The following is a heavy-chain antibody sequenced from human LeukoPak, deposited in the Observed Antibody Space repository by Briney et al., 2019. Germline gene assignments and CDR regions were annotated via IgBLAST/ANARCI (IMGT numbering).Heavy chain of an antibody. CDR1: GFTFSSSG. CDR2: ISGISATT. D-gene: IGHD3-10*01. Sequence: GGTLRLSCAASGFTFSSSGMNWVRQAPGKGLEWVSTISGISATTYYADSVKGRFTISRDNAKNSLYLQMNSLRAEDTAVYYCARDQTLFAFDIWGQGTMVTVSS. J-gene: IGHJ3*02. V-gene: IGHV3-21*01. CDR3: ARDQTLFAFDI.